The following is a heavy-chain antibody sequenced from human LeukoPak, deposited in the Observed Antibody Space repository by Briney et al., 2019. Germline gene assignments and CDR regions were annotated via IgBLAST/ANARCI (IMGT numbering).Heavy chain of an antibody. Sequence: GASVKVSCKASGYTFTSYDINWVRQATGQGLEWMGWMNPNSGNTGYAQKFQGRVTMTRNTSISTAYMELSSLRSEDTAVYYCARRPGREHPYYCYYGMDVWGQGTTVTVSS. D-gene: IGHD1-26*01. CDR1: GYTFTSYD. CDR3: ARRPGREHPYYCYYGMDV. V-gene: IGHV1-8*01. CDR2: MNPNSGNT. J-gene: IGHJ6*02.